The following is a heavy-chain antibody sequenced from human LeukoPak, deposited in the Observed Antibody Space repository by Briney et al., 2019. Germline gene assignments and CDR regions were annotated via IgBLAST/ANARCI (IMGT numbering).Heavy chain of an antibody. J-gene: IGHJ4*02. Sequence: SETLSLTCTVSGGSISSGGYYWSWIRQPPGKGPEWIGYIHNIGSTYYTPSLKSRVTISLDTSKNQFSLKLSSVTAADTAVYYCARTSRGFYYVFDYWGQGTLVTVSS. CDR3: ARTSRGFYYVFDY. CDR1: GGSISSGGYY. CDR2: IHNIGST. D-gene: IGHD3-22*01. V-gene: IGHV4-30-4*01.